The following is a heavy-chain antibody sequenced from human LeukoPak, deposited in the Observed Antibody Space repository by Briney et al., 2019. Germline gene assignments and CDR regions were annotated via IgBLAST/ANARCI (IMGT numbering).Heavy chain of an antibody. V-gene: IGHV3-43*01. CDR2: ISWDGGST. D-gene: IGHD6-6*01. J-gene: IGHJ3*02. CDR3: AKGDRIVARDPFDI. CDR1: GFTFDDYT. Sequence: PGGSLRLSCAASGFTFDDYTMHWVRQAPGKGLEWVSLISWDGGSTHYADSVKGRFTISRDNSKNSLYLQMNSLRTEDTALYYCAKGDRIVARDPFDIWGQGTMVTVSS.